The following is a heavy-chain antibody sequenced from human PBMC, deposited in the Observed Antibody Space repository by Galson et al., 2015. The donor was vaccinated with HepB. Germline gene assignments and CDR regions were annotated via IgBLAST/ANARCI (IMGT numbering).Heavy chain of an antibody. J-gene: IGHJ4*02. CDR2: ISYDGSNK. CDR3: AKDSPYCGGDCYGH. Sequence: SLRLSCAASGFTFSSYAMHWVRQAPGKGLEWVAVISYDGSNKYYADSVKARFTISRDNSKNTLYLQMNSLRAEDTAVYYCAKDSPYCGGDCYGHWGQGTLVTVSS. V-gene: IGHV3-30-3*01. CDR1: GFTFSSYA. D-gene: IGHD2-21*02.